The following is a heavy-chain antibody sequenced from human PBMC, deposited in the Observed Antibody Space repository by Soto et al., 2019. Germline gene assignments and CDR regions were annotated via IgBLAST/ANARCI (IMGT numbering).Heavy chain of an antibody. J-gene: IGHJ5*02. V-gene: IGHV1-69*02. CDR1: GGTFSSYT. D-gene: IGHD3-3*01. CDR3: ASSYYDFWSGYFRWFDP. Sequence: QVQLVQSGAEVKKPGSSVKVSCKASGGTFSSYTISWVRQAPGQGLERMGRIIPILGIANYAQKFQGRVTITADKSTSTAYMELSSLRSEDTAVYYCASSYYDFWSGYFRWFDPWGQGTLVTVSS. CDR2: IIPILGIA.